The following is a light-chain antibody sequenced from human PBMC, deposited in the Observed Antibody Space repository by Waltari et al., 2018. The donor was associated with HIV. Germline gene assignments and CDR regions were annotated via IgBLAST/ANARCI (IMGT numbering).Light chain of an antibody. CDR3: AAWDDNQNGPL. J-gene: IGLJ2*01. CDR1: TSRIGSNT. Sequence: QSVLTQPPSASGTPGQRVTISCSGSTSRIGSNTVNWYQQLPGTAPKILIYSDHQRPSVVPNRFSGSKSDTSASLAIIGLQSEDEADYYCAAWDDNQNGPLFGGGTKLTVL. V-gene: IGLV1-44*01. CDR2: SDH.